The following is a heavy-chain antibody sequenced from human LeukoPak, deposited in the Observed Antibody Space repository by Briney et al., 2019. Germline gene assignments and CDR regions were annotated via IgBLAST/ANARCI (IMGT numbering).Heavy chain of an antibody. D-gene: IGHD2-2*02. CDR3: ARLGCSSTSCYKGDY. V-gene: IGHV4-34*01. J-gene: IGHJ4*02. Sequence: SETLSLTCAVYGGSCSGYYWSWIRQPPGKGLEWIGEINHSGSTNYNPSLKSRVTISVDTSKNQFSLKLSSVTAADTAVYYCARLGCSSTSCYKGDYWGQGTLVTVSS. CDR2: INHSGST. CDR1: GGSCSGYY.